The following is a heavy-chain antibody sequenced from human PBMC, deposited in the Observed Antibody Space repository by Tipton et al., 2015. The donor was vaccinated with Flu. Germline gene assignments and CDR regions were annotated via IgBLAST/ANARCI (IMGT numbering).Heavy chain of an antibody. D-gene: IGHD2-8*01. CDR2: IRSKAYGGTT. J-gene: IGHJ4*02. V-gene: IGHV3-49*04. CDR3: AMQACNYDGCYRVFDY. CDR1: GFTFGDHD. Sequence: SLRLSCTTSGFTFGDHDMNWVRQAPGKGLEWVGFIRSKAYGGTTEYAASVKGRFTISRDDSKSVAYLQMNSLESEDTAVYYCAMQACNYDGCYRVFDYWGRGTLATVSS.